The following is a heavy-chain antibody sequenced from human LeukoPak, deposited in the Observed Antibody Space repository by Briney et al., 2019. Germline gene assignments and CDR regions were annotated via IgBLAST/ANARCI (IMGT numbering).Heavy chain of an antibody. J-gene: IGHJ4*02. CDR1: GFTFSSYG. CDR3: AKVHSSGFLDY. Sequence: PGGSLRLSCAASGFTFSSYGMHWVRQAPGKGLEWVAVISYDGSNKYYADSVKGRFTISRDNSKNTLYLQMNSLRAEDTAVYYCAKVHSSGFLDYWGQGTLVTVSS. V-gene: IGHV3-30*18. D-gene: IGHD6-19*01. CDR2: ISYDGSNK.